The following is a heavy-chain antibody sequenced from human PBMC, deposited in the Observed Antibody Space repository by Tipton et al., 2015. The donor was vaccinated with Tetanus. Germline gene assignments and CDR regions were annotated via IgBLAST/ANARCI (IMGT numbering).Heavy chain of an antibody. D-gene: IGHD1-26*01. Sequence: TLSLTCTVSGGSVSSGSYYWSWIRQPPGKGLEWIGYFFYSGSTNYNPSLKSRVSMAVGTSKNQFSLQLRSVPAADTAVYYCARGDGYHYYYHMDVWGRGTTVTVSS. CDR1: GGSVSSGSYY. CDR3: ARGDGYHYYYHMDV. CDR2: FFYSGST. J-gene: IGHJ6*04. V-gene: IGHV4-61*01.